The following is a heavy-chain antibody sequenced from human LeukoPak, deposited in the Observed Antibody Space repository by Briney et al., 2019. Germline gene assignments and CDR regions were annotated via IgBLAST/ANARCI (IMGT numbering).Heavy chain of an antibody. V-gene: IGHV3-23*01. Sequence: GGSLRLSCAASGITFIKYSMTWVRQAPGKGLEWVSAITGSGAFTDYADSVKGRFTISRDNSKNTLYLQMNSLRAYDTALYYCAKRSAESSGYFDYWGQGTLVTVSS. D-gene: IGHD6-19*01. J-gene: IGHJ4*02. CDR2: ITGSGAFT. CDR1: GITFIKYS. CDR3: AKRSAESSGYFDY.